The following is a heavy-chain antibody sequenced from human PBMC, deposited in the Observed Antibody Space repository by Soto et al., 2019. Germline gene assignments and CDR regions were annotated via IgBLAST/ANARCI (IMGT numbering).Heavy chain of an antibody. Sequence: GGALRLSCAASGFIFTNAWMNWVRQAPGKGLEWVGRIKSRNNGGTTDYAAPVKDRFTISRDDSKNTLYLQVNSLKTEDTAVYYCTTILGPSYCSGGDCYYAFDIWGQGTMVTVSS. J-gene: IGHJ3*02. CDR3: TTILGPSYCSGGDCYYAFDI. CDR1: GFIFTNAW. CDR2: IKSRNNGGTT. V-gene: IGHV3-15*07. D-gene: IGHD2-15*01.